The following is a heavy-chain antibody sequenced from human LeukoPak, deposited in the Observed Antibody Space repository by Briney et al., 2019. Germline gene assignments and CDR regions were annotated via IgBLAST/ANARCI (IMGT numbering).Heavy chain of an antibody. D-gene: IGHD3-3*01. Sequence: SETLSLTCTVSGGSISSYYWSWNRQPPGKGLEWIGYIYYSGSTNYNPSLKSRVTISVDTSKNQFSLKLSSVTAADTAVYYCARETYYDFWSGYYSWGWFDPWGQGTLVTVSS. CDR1: GGSISSYY. J-gene: IGHJ5*02. CDR2: IYYSGST. CDR3: ARETYYDFWSGYYSWGWFDP. V-gene: IGHV4-59*01.